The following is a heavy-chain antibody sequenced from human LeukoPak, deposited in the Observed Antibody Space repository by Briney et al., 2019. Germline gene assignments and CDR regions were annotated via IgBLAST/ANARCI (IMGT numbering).Heavy chain of an antibody. D-gene: IGHD6-13*01. CDR3: ARAAAGNLYYFDY. V-gene: IGHV4-34*01. J-gene: IGHJ4*02. Sequence: SETLSLTCAVSGGSFSGYYWSWIRQPPGKGLEWIGEINHSGSTNYNPSLKSRVTISVDTSKNQFSLKLSSVTAADTAVYYCARAAAGNLYYFDYWGQGTLVTVSS. CDR2: INHSGST. CDR1: GGSFSGYY.